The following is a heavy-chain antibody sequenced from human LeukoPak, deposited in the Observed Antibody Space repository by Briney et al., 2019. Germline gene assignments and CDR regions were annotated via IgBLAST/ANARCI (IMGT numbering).Heavy chain of an antibody. V-gene: IGHV4-4*02. Sequence: SETLSLTCAVSGGSISSSNWWSWVRQPPGKGLEWIGEIYHSGSTNYNPSLKSRVTISVDTSKNQFSLKLSSVTAADMAVYYCARHIVVVPAAIPNWFDPWGQGTLVTVSS. D-gene: IGHD2-2*01. CDR3: ARHIVVVPAAIPNWFDP. CDR2: IYHSGST. J-gene: IGHJ5*02. CDR1: GGSISSSNW.